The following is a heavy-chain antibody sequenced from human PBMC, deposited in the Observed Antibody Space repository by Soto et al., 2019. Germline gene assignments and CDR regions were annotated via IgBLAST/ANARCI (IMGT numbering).Heavy chain of an antibody. CDR2: ISFDGSNE. CDR3: ARPAATVIFYSGMDV. V-gene: IGHV3-30-3*01. Sequence: QVQLVEFGGGVVQPGRSLSLSCAASGFTFSDYAMHWVSQAPGKGLEWVAIISFDGSNEHYADSVQGRFTISRDNSENTLYRQMNSLRADDTSVYYCARPAATVIFYSGMDVWGQGTTVTVSS. CDR1: GFTFSDYA. J-gene: IGHJ6*02. D-gene: IGHD4-17*01.